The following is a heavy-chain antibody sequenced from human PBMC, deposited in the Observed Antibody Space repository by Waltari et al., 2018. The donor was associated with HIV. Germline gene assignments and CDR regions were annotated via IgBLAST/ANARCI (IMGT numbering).Heavy chain of an antibody. CDR1: GGNFMSYS. V-gene: IGHV1-69*02. Sequence: QVQLVQSGAEVQKPGASVKVSCKASGGNFMSYSINWVRQGPGQGLEWVARISPLLDNAHYAEKTQRRVTITADKSTNTPYMELRSPILEDTGVYFCASARGTMGADFEFWSQGSRVTFSS. D-gene: IGHD3-10*01. CDR3: ASARGTMGADFEF. J-gene: IGHJ4*02. CDR2: ISPLLDNA.